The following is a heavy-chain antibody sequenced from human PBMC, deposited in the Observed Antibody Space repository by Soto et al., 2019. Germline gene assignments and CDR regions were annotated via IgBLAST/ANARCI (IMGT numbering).Heavy chain of an antibody. Sequence: QVQLVESGGGVVQPGTSLRLSCAASGFTFSSHAMHWVRQAPGKGLEWVALISYDGGNKDYTDSVKGRFTISRDDSKNTLYLYMNSLRSEDTAVYYCARACHYYGSGSYSGFDYWGQGTLVTVSS. V-gene: IGHV3-30-3*01. D-gene: IGHD3-10*01. CDR1: GFTFSSHA. CDR2: ISYDGGNK. J-gene: IGHJ4*02. CDR3: ARACHYYGSGSYSGFDY.